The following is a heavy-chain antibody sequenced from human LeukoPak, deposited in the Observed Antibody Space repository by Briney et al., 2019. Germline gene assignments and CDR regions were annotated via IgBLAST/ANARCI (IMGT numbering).Heavy chain of an antibody. CDR3: AKIPQAAVVAIPNFDN. CDR2: ISGSGDDI. D-gene: IGHD2-21*01. J-gene: IGHJ4*02. CDR1: GFTFNNYA. V-gene: IGHV3-23*01. Sequence: GGSLRLSCAASGFTFNNYAINWVRQAPGKGLEWVSIISGSGDDIYYTDSVKGRFTISRDNSKNTLYLQMNSLRAEDTAIYYCAKIPQAAVVAIPNFDNWGQGTQVTVSS.